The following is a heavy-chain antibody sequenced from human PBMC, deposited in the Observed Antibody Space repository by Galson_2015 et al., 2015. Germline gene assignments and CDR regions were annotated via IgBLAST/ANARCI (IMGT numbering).Heavy chain of an antibody. J-gene: IGHJ3*02. CDR3: ARDLKPAAISAFDI. CDR2: IWYDGSNK. D-gene: IGHD2-2*02. CDR1: GFTFSSYG. Sequence: SLRLSCAASGFTFSSYGMHWVRQAPGKGLEWVSVIWYDGSNKYYADSVKGRFTISRDNSKNTLYLQMNSLSAEGTAVYYCARDLKPAAISAFDIWGQGTMVTVSS. V-gene: IGHV3-33*08.